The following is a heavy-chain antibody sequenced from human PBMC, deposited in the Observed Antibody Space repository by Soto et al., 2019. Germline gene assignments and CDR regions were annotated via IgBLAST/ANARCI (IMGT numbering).Heavy chain of an antibody. J-gene: IGHJ1*01. CDR3: AHLVPGPLSFAY. CDR2: TYWVDDR. D-gene: IGHD6-19*01. CDR1: GFSFNTRGVG. V-gene: IGHV2-5*02. Sequence: QITLKESGPTLVKPTQTLALNCTFSGFSFNTRGVGVAWIRQPPGQALERLAVTYWVDDRRYRPSLTDRLSITKYISTNQVVLTMTNMGPVGPGTYYCAHLVPGPLSFAYWGQGALVTVSS.